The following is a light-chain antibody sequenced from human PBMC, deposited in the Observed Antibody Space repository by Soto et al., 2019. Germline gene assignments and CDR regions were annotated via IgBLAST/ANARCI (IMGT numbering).Light chain of an antibody. CDR1: QSVDSSY. J-gene: IGKJ2*01. Sequence: EIVLTQSPGTLSLSPGERATLSCRASQSVDSSYLAWYQQKPRQAPRLLIYSASSRATGIPDRFSGSGSGTDFTLTISRLEPEDSAVYYCQQFGSSPPYTFGQGTKLEIK. CDR3: QQFGSSPPYT. V-gene: IGKV3-20*01. CDR2: SAS.